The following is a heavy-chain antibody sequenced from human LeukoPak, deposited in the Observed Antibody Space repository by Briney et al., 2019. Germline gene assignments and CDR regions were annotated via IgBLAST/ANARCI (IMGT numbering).Heavy chain of an antibody. CDR3: ARDKGGMVPFDY. CDR2: INLDGSQK. D-gene: IGHD3-10*01. V-gene: IGHV3-7*01. CDR1: GFTVFNYW. Sequence: GGSLRLSCAASGFTVFNYWMSWVRQAPGKGLEWVANINLDGSQKYYVDSLKGRFTISRDNAKNSLYLQMNSLRAEDTAVYFCARDKGGMVPFDYWGQGTLVTVSS. J-gene: IGHJ4*02.